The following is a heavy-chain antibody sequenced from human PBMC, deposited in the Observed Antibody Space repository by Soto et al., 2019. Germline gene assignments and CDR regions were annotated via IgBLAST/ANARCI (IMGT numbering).Heavy chain of an antibody. CDR3: ARGLNGYLHYFDY. J-gene: IGHJ4*02. CDR1: GYTFTSYA. Sequence: QVQLVQSGAEVKKPGASVKVSCKASGYTFTSYAMHWVRQAPGQRLEWMGWINAGNGNTKYSQKFQGRVPITRDTSASTDYMELSSLRSEDTAVYYCARGLNGYLHYFDYWGPGTLVTVSS. CDR2: INAGNGNT. D-gene: IGHD5-18*01. V-gene: IGHV1-3*01.